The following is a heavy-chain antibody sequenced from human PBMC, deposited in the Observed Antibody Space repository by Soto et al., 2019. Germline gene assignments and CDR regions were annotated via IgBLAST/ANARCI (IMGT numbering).Heavy chain of an antibody. D-gene: IGHD6-13*01. V-gene: IGHV4-39*01. CDR1: GGSISSSSFN. Sequence: QLQLQESGPGLVKPSETLSLTCTVSGGSISSSSFNWGWIRQPPGKGLEWIGSIYYSGSNYYSPSLKSRVTKSVDTSKNQFSMKLSPVTAADTAVYYCARRERAAGTDWWFDPWGQGTLVTVSS. CDR2: IYYSGSN. J-gene: IGHJ5*02. CDR3: ARRERAAGTDWWFDP.